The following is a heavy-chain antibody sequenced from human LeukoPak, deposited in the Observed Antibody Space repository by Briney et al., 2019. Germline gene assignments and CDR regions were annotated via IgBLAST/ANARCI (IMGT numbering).Heavy chain of an antibody. CDR3: ARVGAKVSLNFPNWFDP. CDR1: GGTFSSYA. Sequence: ASVKVSCKASGGTFSSYAISWVRQAPGQGLEWMGGIIPIFGTANYAQKFQGRVTITADESTSTAYMELSSLRSEDTAVYYCARVGAKVSLNFPNWFDPWGQGTLVTVSS. J-gene: IGHJ5*02. CDR2: IIPIFGTA. D-gene: IGHD3-16*01. V-gene: IGHV1-69*13.